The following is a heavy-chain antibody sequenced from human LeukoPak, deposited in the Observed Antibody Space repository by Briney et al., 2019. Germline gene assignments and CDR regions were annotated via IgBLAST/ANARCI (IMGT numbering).Heavy chain of an antibody. J-gene: IGHJ4*02. V-gene: IGHV3-74*01. CDR2: INIDGATT. Sequence: PGGSLRLSCAASGSTFSNYWLHWVRQAPGKGLVWVSRINIDGATTTYADSVRGRFTVSRDNAQNTLWLQMNSLRAEDTALYYCARETAVSGGIFFDYWGQGTLVTVSS. CDR1: GSTFSNYW. CDR3: ARETAVSGGIFFDY. D-gene: IGHD3-9*01.